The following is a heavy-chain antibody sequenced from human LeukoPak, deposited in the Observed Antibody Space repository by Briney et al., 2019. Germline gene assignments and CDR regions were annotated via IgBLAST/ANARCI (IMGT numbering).Heavy chain of an antibody. CDR2: MNPNSGNT. Sequence: ASVKVSCKASGYTLTSYDINWVRQATGQGLEWMGWMNPNSGNTGYAQKFQGRVTITRNTSISTDYMELSSMRSEDTAVYYCAREYYYDSSGKTNAFDIWGQGTMVSVSS. D-gene: IGHD3-22*01. V-gene: IGHV1-8*03. CDR1: GYTLTSYD. J-gene: IGHJ3*02. CDR3: AREYYYDSSGKTNAFDI.